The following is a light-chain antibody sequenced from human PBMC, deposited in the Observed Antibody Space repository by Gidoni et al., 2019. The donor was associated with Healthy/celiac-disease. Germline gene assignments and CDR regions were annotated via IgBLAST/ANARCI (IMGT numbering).Light chain of an antibody. CDR3: QQSYSTPYT. CDR2: AAS. V-gene: IGKV1-39*01. J-gene: IGKJ2*01. CDR1: QSISSY. Sequence: DIQMTQSPSSLSASVGDRVTITCRASQSISSYLNWYQQKPGKAPKLLIYAASSLQSGVPSRFSGSGSGTDCTLTISSLQPEDFATYYCQQSYSTPYTFGQGTKLEIK.